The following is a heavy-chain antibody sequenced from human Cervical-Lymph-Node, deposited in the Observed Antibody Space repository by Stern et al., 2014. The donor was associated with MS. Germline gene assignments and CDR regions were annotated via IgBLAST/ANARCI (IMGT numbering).Heavy chain of an antibody. J-gene: IGHJ5*02. CDR3: AREVTMVVFAP. D-gene: IGHD3-10*01. CDR2: IIPIFGTP. V-gene: IGHV1-69*06. CDR1: GGTVSSHT. Sequence: VQLEESGAEVKNPGSSVKVSCKASGGTVSSHTISWVRQAPGQGLEWMGGIIPIFGTPNYALEFQGIVTHNTDKSTITTYLEMTSLRSDDSAVYYCAREVTMVVFAPGGQGTLVTVSP.